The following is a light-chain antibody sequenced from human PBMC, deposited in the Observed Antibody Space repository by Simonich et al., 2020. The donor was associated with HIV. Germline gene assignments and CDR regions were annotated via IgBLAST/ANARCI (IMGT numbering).Light chain of an antibody. V-gene: IGLV2-14*03. Sequence: QSALTQPASVSGSPGQSITISCTETSSDLGGYNYVSWYQQQPGKAPKVMIYDVSNRPSGVSNRFSGSKSGNTASLTISGLQAEDEADYYCSSYTSSNTVFGGGTKLTVL. CDR1: SSDLGGYNY. CDR2: DVS. CDR3: SSYTSSNTV. J-gene: IGLJ2*01.